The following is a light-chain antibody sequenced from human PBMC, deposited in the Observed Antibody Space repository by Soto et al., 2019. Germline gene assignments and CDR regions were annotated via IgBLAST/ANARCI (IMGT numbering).Light chain of an antibody. CDR1: SSDIGGYTY. CDR2: EVS. CDR3: SSFADSNSYV. J-gene: IGLJ1*01. Sequence: QSALTQPPSASGSPGPSVTISCSGSSSDIGGYTYVSWYQHHPGKAPKLMIYEVSKRPSGVPDRFSGSKSGNTASLTVSGLQAEDEADYYCSSFADSNSYVFGTGTKVTVL. V-gene: IGLV2-8*01.